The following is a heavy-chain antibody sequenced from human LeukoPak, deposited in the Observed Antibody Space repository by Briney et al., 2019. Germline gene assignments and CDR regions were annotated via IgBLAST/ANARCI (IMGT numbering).Heavy chain of an antibody. Sequence: SETLSLTCTVSGGSISSYYWGWIRQPPGKGLEWIGSIYYSGSTYYNPSLKSRVTISVDTSKNQFSLKLSSVTAADTAVYYCARQRTVEYYDFWSGYFYWFDPWGQGTLVTVSS. CDR3: ARQRTVEYYDFWSGYFYWFDP. CDR2: IYYSGST. CDR1: GGSISSYY. J-gene: IGHJ5*02. V-gene: IGHV4-39*01. D-gene: IGHD3-3*01.